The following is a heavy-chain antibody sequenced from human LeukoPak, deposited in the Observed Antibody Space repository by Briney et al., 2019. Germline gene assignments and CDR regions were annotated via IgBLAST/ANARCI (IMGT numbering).Heavy chain of an antibody. CDR1: GFTFSCYS. D-gene: IGHD2-15*01. J-gene: IGHJ4*02. Sequence: GGSLRLSCAASGFTFSCYSMNWVVRAPGERRVLVASNRSSRSVIYYAASVKGRSSISRANAKNSLYLQMNSLRAEDTAGYYRAISRLAMVVAPIEYWGQRTLVSVSS. CDR2: NRSSRSVI. CDR3: AISRLAMVVAPIEY. V-gene: IGHV3-21*01.